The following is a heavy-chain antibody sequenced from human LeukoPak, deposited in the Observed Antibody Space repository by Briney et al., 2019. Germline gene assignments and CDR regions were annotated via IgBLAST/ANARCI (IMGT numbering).Heavy chain of an antibody. CDR1: GFSFSSYA. J-gene: IGHJ4*02. Sequence: PGRSLRLSCAATGFSFSSYAMHWVRQAPGKGLEWVAVITYGGSNKYYADSVKGRFTISRDNSKNTLYLQMNSLRAEDTAVYYCARDEAYCGGDRYSFFDYWDQGTLLTVSS. CDR2: ITYGGSNK. CDR3: ARDEAYCGGDRYSFFDY. V-gene: IGHV3-30*04. D-gene: IGHD2-21*02.